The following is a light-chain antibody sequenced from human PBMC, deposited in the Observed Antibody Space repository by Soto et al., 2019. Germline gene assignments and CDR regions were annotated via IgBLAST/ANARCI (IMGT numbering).Light chain of an antibody. CDR1: QSVSSTY. CDR3: QQYGRTPPFT. Sequence: EIVLTQSPGTLSLSPGERATLSCRASQSVSSTYIAWYQQNPGQAPSLLISDASSRATGIPDTFSGSGSGRDFSLTISRLVPEDFSVYFCQQYGRTPPFTFGQGTKVEIK. J-gene: IGKJ2*01. CDR2: DAS. V-gene: IGKV3-20*01.